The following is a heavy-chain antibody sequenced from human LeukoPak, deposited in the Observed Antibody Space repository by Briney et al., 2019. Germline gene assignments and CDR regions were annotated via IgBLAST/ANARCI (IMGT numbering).Heavy chain of an antibody. V-gene: IGHV1-69*06. CDR3: ARPRFPYYRLSGPDYYYMDV. CDR2: IIPIFATT. D-gene: IGHD3-10*01. J-gene: IGHJ6*03. Sequence: SVKVSCKASGYTFTSYAISWVRQAPGQGLEWMGGIIPIFATTNYAQKFQGRVRITADKSTTTAYMELSSLRSEDTAVYYCARPRFPYYRLSGPDYYYMDVWGKGTTVTVSS. CDR1: GYTFTSYA.